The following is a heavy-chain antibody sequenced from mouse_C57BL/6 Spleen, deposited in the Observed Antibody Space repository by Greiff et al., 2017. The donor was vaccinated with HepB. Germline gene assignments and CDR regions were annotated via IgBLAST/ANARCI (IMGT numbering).Heavy chain of an antibody. CDR2: IYPGNSDT. Sequence: EVQLQQSGTVLARPGASVKMSCKTSGYTFTSYWMHWVKQRPGQGLEWIGAIYPGNSDTSYNQKFKGKAKLTAVTSASTAYMELSSLTNEDSAVYYCTRLGGTSFAWCAYWGQGTLVTVSA. CDR3: TRLGGTSFAWCAY. V-gene: IGHV1-5*01. J-gene: IGHJ3*01. D-gene: IGHD4-1*01. CDR1: GYTFTSYW.